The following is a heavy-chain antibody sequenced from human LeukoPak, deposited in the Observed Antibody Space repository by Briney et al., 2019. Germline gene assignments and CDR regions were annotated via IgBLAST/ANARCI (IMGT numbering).Heavy chain of an antibody. Sequence: GGSLRLSCAASGFTFSSYGMHWVRQAPGKGLEWVAVMSYDGSNKYYADSVKGRFTISRDNSKNTLYLQMNSLRAEDTAVYYCAKATAAGFYYYYYYMDVWGKGTTVTVSS. CDR2: MSYDGSNK. V-gene: IGHV3-30*18. CDR3: AKATAAGFYYYYYYMDV. D-gene: IGHD6-13*01. J-gene: IGHJ6*03. CDR1: GFTFSSYG.